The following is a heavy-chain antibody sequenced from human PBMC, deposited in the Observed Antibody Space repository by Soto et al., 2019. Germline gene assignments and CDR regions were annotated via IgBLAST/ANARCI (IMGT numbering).Heavy chain of an antibody. V-gene: IGHV1-46*01. D-gene: IGHD4-17*01. Sequence: ASVKVSCMASGYTFTSYYMHWVRQAPGQGLEWMGVIEPSGGSKSYTQKFQDRITMTRDTSTSTVYMELSSLRSEDTAVYYCARSTMTFYYFDFWSQGTLVTVSS. J-gene: IGHJ4*02. CDR2: IEPSGGSK. CDR1: GYTFTSYY. CDR3: ARSTMTFYYFDF.